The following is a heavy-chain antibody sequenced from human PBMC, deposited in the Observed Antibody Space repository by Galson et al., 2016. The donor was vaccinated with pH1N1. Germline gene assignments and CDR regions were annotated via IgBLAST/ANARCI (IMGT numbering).Heavy chain of an antibody. J-gene: IGHJ2*01. D-gene: IGHD1-26*01. CDR2: FDPEDDNP. CDR1: GYTLSELA. V-gene: IGHV1-24*01. CDR3: ATECRGSYYVPRYFDL. Sequence: SVKVSCKVSGYTLSELAIHWVRQTPGKGLEWMGGFDPEDDNPFYAQTFEGRVTMTQDTSTDTAYMQLSSLTSDDAAVYYCATECRGSYYVPRYFDLWGLGTLVSVFS.